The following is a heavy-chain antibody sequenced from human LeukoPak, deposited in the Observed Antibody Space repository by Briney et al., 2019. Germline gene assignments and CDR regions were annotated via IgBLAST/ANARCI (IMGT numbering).Heavy chain of an antibody. V-gene: IGHV3-48*04. J-gene: IGHJ4*02. Sequence: GGSLRLSCAASGFSFSRDVMKWVRQAPGKGLEGRSYIRSSDRTTYYADSVKGRFTISRDNAKNPLYLQMDSLRGEDTAVYYCAKRADSSAHSFDYWGQGTLVTVSS. CDR3: AKRADSSAHSFDY. CDR1: GFSFSRDV. D-gene: IGHD3-22*01. CDR2: IRSSDRTT.